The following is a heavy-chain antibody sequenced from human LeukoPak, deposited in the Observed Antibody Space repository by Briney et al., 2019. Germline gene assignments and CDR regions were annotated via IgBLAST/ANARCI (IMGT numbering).Heavy chain of an antibody. Sequence: SETLSLTCAVYGGSFSDYYWSWIRQPPGKGLEWIGEINHSGSTNYNPSLKSRVTISVDTSKNQFSLKLTSVTAADTAVYYCARGRREGSGWLGWFDPWGQGTLVTVSS. D-gene: IGHD6-19*01. CDR3: ARGRREGSGWLGWFDP. CDR2: INHSGST. V-gene: IGHV4-34*01. J-gene: IGHJ5*02. CDR1: GGSFSDYY.